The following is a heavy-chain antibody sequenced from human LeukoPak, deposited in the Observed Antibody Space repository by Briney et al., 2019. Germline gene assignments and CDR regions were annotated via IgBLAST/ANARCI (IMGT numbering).Heavy chain of an antibody. CDR1: GGTFSSYA. V-gene: IGHV1-69*13. J-gene: IGHJ4*02. CDR2: IIPILGTA. Sequence: SVKVSCKASGGTFSSYAISWVRQAPGQGLEWMGGIIPILGTANYAQKCQGRVTITADESTSTAYMELSSLRSEDTAVYYCAREGTAAAIFDYWGQGILVTVSS. CDR3: AREGTAAAIFDY. D-gene: IGHD6-13*01.